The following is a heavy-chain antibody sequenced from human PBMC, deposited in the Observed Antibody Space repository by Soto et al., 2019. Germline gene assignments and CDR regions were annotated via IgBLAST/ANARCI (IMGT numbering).Heavy chain of an antibody. V-gene: IGHV3-53*04. Sequence: GGSLRLSCAASGFTVSSNYMSWVRQAPGKGLEWVSVIYSGGSTYYADSVKGRFTISRHNSKNTLYLQMNSLRAEDTAVYYCATKRGYSSGWPQFDYWGQRTLVTVSS. D-gene: IGHD6-19*01. CDR3: ATKRGYSSGWPQFDY. CDR2: IYSGGST. CDR1: GFTVSSNY. J-gene: IGHJ4*02.